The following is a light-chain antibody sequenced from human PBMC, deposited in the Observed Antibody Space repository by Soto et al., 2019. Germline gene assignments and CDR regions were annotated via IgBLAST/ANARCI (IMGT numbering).Light chain of an antibody. Sequence: DIVMSQSPVTLPVTPGEPASISCRSSQSLLNYKGYVYLDWYVQKPGQSPQLLIYLGSNRASGVPDRFSGSVSGTDFTLEISRVEAEDFGIYYCMQALQIPMTFGGGTRGDI. CDR3: MQALQIPMT. CDR2: LGS. J-gene: IGKJ4*01. V-gene: IGKV2-28*01. CDR1: QSLLNYKGYVY.